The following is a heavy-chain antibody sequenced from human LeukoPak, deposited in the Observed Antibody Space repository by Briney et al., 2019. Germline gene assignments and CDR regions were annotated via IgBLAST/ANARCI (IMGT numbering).Heavy chain of an antibody. Sequence: PSETLSLTCTVSGGSISSSSYYWGWIRQPPGKGLEWIGSIYYSGSTYYNPSLKSRVTISVDTSKNQFSLKLSSVTAADTAVYYCARLSGYYGSGSFDYWGQGTLVTVSS. CDR2: IYYSGST. V-gene: IGHV4-39*01. CDR1: GGSISSSSYY. D-gene: IGHD3-10*01. CDR3: ARLSGYYGSGSFDY. J-gene: IGHJ4*02.